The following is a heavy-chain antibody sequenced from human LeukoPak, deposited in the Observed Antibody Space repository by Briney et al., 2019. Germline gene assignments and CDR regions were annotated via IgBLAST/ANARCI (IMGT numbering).Heavy chain of an antibody. D-gene: IGHD5-12*01. CDR2: IIGSSGST. J-gene: IGHJ4*02. Sequence: GGSLRLSCVASGFSFSNYAMNWVRQAPGKGLEWVSLIIGSSGSTFYADSVKGRFTISRDKSKNTLYLQMNSLRAEDTAVYYCAKGAYDYIEIAYLDYWGQGSLVTVSS. V-gene: IGHV3-23*01. CDR1: GFSFSNYA. CDR3: AKGAYDYIEIAYLDY.